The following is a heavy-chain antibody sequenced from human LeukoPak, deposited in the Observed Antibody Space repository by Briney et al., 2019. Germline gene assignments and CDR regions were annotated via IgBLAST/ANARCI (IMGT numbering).Heavy chain of an antibody. V-gene: IGHV3-30-3*01. J-gene: IGHJ4*02. CDR3: TRDVTEYVGASAD. CDR2: ISYDGSNK. D-gene: IGHD1-26*01. CDR1: GFTFSSYA. Sequence: GGSLRLSCAASGFTFSSYAMHWVRQAPGKGLEWVAVISYDGSNKYYADSVKGRFTFSRDNSKNTLYLQMNSLGVDDTAVYYCTRDVTEYVGASADRGQGTLVTVSS.